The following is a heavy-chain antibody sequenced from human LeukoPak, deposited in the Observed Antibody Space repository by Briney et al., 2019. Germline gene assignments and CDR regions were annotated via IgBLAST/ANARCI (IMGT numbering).Heavy chain of an antibody. CDR2: IRYDGSNK. D-gene: IGHD3-10*01. CDR1: GFTFSSYG. J-gene: IGHJ4*02. Sequence: PGGSLRLSCAASGFTFSSYGMHWVRQAPGKGLEWVAFIRYDGSNKYYADSVKGRFTISRDNSKNTLYLQMNSLRAEDTAVYYCAKDSGIYYGSGSYYGYWGQGTLVTVSS. CDR3: AKDSGIYYGSGSYYGY. V-gene: IGHV3-30*02.